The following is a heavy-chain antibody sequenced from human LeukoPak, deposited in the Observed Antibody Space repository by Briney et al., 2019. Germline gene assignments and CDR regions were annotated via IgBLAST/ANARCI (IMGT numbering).Heavy chain of an antibody. CDR2: IYSSGIT. J-gene: IGHJ4*02. Sequence: PSGTLSRTCTVSGGSISSFYWSWIRQPPGKGLEWIGYIYSSGITNYNPSLKSRVTISVDTSKNQFSLHLSSVTAADTAVYYCARVGFSSGWYGFDYWGQGTLVTVSS. CDR3: ARVGFSSGWYGFDY. V-gene: IGHV4-59*08. CDR1: GGSISSFY. D-gene: IGHD6-19*01.